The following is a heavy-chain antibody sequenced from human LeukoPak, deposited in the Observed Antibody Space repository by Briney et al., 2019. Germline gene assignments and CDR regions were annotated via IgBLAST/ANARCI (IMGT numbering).Heavy chain of an antibody. Sequence: GGSLRLSCAASGFTFSSYAMSWVRQAPGKGLEWVSAISGSGGSTYYADSVKGRFTISRDNSKNTLYLRMNSLRAEDTAVYYCAKARYDSSGYYFDYWGQGTLVTVSS. J-gene: IGHJ4*02. CDR2: ISGSGGST. CDR1: GFTFSSYA. CDR3: AKARYDSSGYYFDY. D-gene: IGHD3-22*01. V-gene: IGHV3-23*01.